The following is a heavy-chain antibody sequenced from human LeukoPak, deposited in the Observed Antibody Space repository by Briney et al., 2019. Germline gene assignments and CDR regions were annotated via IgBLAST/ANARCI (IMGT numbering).Heavy chain of an antibody. CDR3: ARDSSLAAAGIFDY. D-gene: IGHD6-13*01. Sequence: SETLSLTCTVSGGSISSYYWSWIRQPAGKGLEWIGRIYTSGSTNYNPSLKSRVTMSVDTSKNQFSLKLSSVTAADTAVYYCARDSSLAAAGIFDYWGQGTLVTVSS. V-gene: IGHV4-4*07. J-gene: IGHJ4*02. CDR1: GGSISSYY. CDR2: IYTSGST.